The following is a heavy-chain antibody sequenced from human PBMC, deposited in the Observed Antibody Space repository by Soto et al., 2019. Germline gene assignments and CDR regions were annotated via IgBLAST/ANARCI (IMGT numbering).Heavy chain of an antibody. CDR1: GFTFSSYW. J-gene: IGHJ4*02. Sequence: EVQLVESGGGLVQPGGSLRLSCAASGFTFSSYWMHWVRQAPGKGLVWVSRINSDGSSTSYADSVKGRFTISRDNANNTLYLQMNSLRADYTAVYYCARDRVIVGETATPDYWGQGPLVTVSS. V-gene: IGHV3-74*01. CDR3: ARDRVIVGETATPDY. CDR2: INSDGSST. D-gene: IGHD2-21*02.